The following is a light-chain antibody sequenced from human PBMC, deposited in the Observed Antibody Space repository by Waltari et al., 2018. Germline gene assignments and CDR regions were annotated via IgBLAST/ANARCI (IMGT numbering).Light chain of an antibody. J-gene: IGLJ3*02. CDR2: YKSDSEK. CDR1: SAINVGDFN. CDR3: MFWPSNVWV. V-gene: IGLV5-37*01. Sequence: QPVLTQPPSSSASPGESARLTCPLPSAINVGDFNIYWYQQKPGSPPRFLLYYKSDSEKAQGSGVPSRFSGSKDASANAGILLISGLQSEDEADYYCMFWPSNVWVFGGGTKLTVL.